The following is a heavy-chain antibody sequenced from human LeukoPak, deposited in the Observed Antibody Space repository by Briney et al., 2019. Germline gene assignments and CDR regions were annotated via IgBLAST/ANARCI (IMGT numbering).Heavy chain of an antibody. V-gene: IGHV1-18*01. D-gene: IGHD2-8*01. J-gene: IGHJ4*02. CDR3: ARVGDIVLMVYARAYYFDY. Sequence: ASVKVSCKASGYTFTSYDINWVRQAPGQGLEWMGWISAYNGNTNYAQKLQGRVTMTTDTSTSTAYMELRSLRSDDTAVYYCARVGDIVLMVYARAYYFDYWGQGTLVTVSS. CDR1: GYTFTSYD. CDR2: ISAYNGNT.